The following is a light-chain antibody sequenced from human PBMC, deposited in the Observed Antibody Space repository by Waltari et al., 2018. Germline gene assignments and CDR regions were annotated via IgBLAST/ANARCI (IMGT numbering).Light chain of an antibody. CDR1: TSNIGSNT. Sequence: QSVLTQPPSASGPPGQTATISCSGSTSNIGSNTVNWYQQLPGTAPKLLTQSNNQRPSGVPDRSSGSKSGTSASLIISGLQSEDEAEYFCAAWDDSLKAVLFGGGTKLTVL. CDR2: SNN. V-gene: IGLV1-44*01. J-gene: IGLJ2*01. CDR3: AAWDDSLKAVL.